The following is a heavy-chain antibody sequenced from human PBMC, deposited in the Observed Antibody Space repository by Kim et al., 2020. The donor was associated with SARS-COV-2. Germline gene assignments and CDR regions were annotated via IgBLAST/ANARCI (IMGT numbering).Heavy chain of an antibody. J-gene: IGHJ6*02. D-gene: IGHD3-10*01. CDR1: GYSFTSYW. CDR2: IDPSDSYT. Sequence: GESLKISCKGSGYSFTSYWISWVRQMPGKGLEWMGRIDPSDSYTNYSPSFQGHVTISADKSISTAYLQWSSLKASDTAMYYCARHLPAGDITMVRGANQVGMDVWGQGTTVTVSS. CDR3: ARHLPAGDITMVRGANQVGMDV. V-gene: IGHV5-10-1*01.